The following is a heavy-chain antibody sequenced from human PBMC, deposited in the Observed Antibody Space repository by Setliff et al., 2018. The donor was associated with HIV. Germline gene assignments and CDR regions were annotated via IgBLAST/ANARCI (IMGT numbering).Heavy chain of an antibody. CDR2: IIPILGVA. J-gene: IGHJ6*03. Sequence: GASVKVSCKASRSTFNSHTINWVRQDHGQGLDWMGRIIPILGVANYAQRFQGKVTITADKSTSTAYMELTSLRFDDTAMYYCVRGVQSPPHYSYYYMDVLGEGTMVTVSS. D-gene: IGHD3-3*01. CDR1: RSTFNSHT. V-gene: IGHV1-69*02. CDR3: VRGVQSPPHYSYYYMDV.